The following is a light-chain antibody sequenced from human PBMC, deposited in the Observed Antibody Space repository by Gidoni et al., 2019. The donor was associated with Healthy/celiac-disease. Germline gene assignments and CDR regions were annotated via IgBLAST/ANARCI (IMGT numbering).Light chain of an antibody. CDR3: QQYYSTPLA. V-gene: IGKV4-1*01. CDR2: WAS. CDR1: QSVLYSSNNKNY. J-gene: IGKJ1*01. Sequence: DIVMTQSPDSLAVSLGVRATINCQSSQSVLYSSNNKNYLAWYQQKPGQPPKLLIYWASTREAGVPDRFSGSGSGTDFTLTISSLQAEDVAVYYCQQYYSTPLAFGQGTKVEIK.